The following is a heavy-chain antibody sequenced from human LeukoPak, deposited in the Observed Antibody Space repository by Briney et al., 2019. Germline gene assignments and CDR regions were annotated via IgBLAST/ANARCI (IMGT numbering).Heavy chain of an antibody. CDR2: ISGSGGST. CDR1: GFTFSSYA. Sequence: PGGSLRLSCAASGFTFSSYAMSWVRQAPGKGLEWVSAISGSGGSTYYADSVKGRFTISRDNSKNTLYLQMNSLRAEDTAVYYCAKYHPRTSVAATHDAFDIWGQGTMVTVSS. V-gene: IGHV3-23*01. CDR3: AKYHPRTSVAATHDAFDI. D-gene: IGHD2-15*01. J-gene: IGHJ3*02.